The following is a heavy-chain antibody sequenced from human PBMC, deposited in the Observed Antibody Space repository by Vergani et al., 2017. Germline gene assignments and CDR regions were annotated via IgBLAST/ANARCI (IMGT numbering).Heavy chain of an antibody. V-gene: IGHV1-69-2*01. CDR3: AMGETRTDWFDP. CDR2: VDPEDGET. CDR1: GYTFTDHY. D-gene: IGHD1-26*01. Sequence: EVQLVQSGAEVKKPGATMKISCKVSGYTFTDHYMHWVKQAPGKGLEWMGLVDPEDGETIYAEKFKGRVTIAADTSTDTAHLELSSLRSEDTAVYYCAMGETRTDWFDPWGQGTLVTVSS. J-gene: IGHJ5*02.